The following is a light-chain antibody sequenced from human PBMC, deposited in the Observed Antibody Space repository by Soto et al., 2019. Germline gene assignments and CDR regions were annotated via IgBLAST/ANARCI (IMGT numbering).Light chain of an antibody. CDR2: GAF. J-gene: IGKJ5*01. CDR1: QSVSSS. V-gene: IGKV3-15*01. CDR3: QQYNNWPPT. Sequence: EIVMTQSPATLSVSPGERATLSCRASQSVSSSLAWYQQKPGQAPRLLIYGAFTRATGFPARFSGSGSGTESTLTISSLQSEDFAVYYCQQYNNWPPTFGQGTRLEIK.